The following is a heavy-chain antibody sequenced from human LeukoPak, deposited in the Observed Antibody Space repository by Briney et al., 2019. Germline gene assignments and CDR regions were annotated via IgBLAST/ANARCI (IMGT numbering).Heavy chain of an antibody. CDR2: IYPGDSDT. J-gene: IGHJ4*02. V-gene: IGHV5-51*01. CDR3: ARLPGSGYTYGEV. CDR1: GYSFTRNW. Sequence: GESLKISCQGSGYSFTRNWIGWVRQMPGKGPEWMGIIYPGDSDTSYSPSFQGQVTISADKSISTAYLQWSSLKASDTAMYYCARLPGSGYTYGEVWGQGTLVTVSS. D-gene: IGHD5-12*01.